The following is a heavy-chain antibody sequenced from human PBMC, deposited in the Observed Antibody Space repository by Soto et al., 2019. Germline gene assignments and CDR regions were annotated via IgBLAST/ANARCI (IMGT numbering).Heavy chain of an antibody. CDR1: GGTFSSYA. D-gene: IGHD2-8*01. Sequence: QVQLVQSGAEVKKPGSSVKVSCKASGGTFSSYAISWVRQAPGQGLEWMGGIIPIFGTANYAQKFQGRVTITADKSTSTAYMELSSLRSEDTAVYYCARDSPAALEWCYYGMDVWGQGTTVTVSS. V-gene: IGHV1-69*06. J-gene: IGHJ6*02. CDR3: ARDSPAALEWCYYGMDV. CDR2: IIPIFGTA.